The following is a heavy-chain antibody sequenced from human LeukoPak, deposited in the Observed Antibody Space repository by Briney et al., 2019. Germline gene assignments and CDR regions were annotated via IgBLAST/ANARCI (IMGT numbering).Heavy chain of an antibody. J-gene: IGHJ3*02. CDR1: GYTFTSYY. CDR3: AGGYYYDSSGPIIDYAFDI. CDR2: INPSGGST. V-gene: IGHV1-46*01. D-gene: IGHD3-22*01. Sequence: ASVKVSCKASGYTFTSYYMHWVRQAPGQGLEWMGIINPSGGSTSYAQKFQGRVTMTRDTSTSTVYMELSSLRSEDTAVYYCAGGYYYDSSGPIIDYAFDIWGQGTTVTVSS.